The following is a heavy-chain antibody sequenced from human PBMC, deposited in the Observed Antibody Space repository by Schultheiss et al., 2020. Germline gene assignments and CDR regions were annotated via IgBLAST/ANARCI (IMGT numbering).Heavy chain of an antibody. V-gene: IGHV3-23*01. CDR3: ARSERYCSSTSCARLDY. D-gene: IGHD2-2*01. Sequence: GGSLRLSCAASGFTFSSYAMSWVRQAPGKGLEWVSAISGSGGSTYYADSVKGRFTISRDNAKNSLYLQMNSLRAEDTAVYYCARSERYCSSTSCARLDYWGQGTLVTVYS. J-gene: IGHJ4*02. CDR1: GFTFSSYA. CDR2: ISGSGGST.